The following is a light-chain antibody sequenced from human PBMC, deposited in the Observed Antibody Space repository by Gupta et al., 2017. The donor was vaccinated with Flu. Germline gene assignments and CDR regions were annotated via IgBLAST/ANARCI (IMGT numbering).Light chain of an antibody. J-gene: IGLJ2*01. CDR2: DNT. CDR1: RYNNGNNT. V-gene: IGLV1-44*01. Sequence: SRYNNGNNTVNWYQQIPGTAPDIVIYDNTQRPSGVPDRFSGSKSGSSATLTISGVQAEDEADYFCEARDDSHDGLVFGGGTKLTVL. CDR3: EARDDSHDGLV.